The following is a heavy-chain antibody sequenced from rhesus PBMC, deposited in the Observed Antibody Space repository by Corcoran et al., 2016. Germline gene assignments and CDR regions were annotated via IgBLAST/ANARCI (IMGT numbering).Heavy chain of an antibody. CDR1: GSRFHLLG. CDR2: IYLIYSYT. CDR3: AQGSDSGSWNFLESYWYFDL. D-gene: IGHD6-25*01. J-gene: IGHJ2*01. V-gene: IGHV5-2*01. Sequence: EVQLVQSGAEVKRPGESLKISCKTSGSRFHLLGISWVRPMTGEGLAWMGSIYLIYSYTRYIPSFRGQVTISDDQSICTTYLQWSSLKASDSATYYCAQGSDSGSWNFLESYWYFDLWGPGTPITISS.